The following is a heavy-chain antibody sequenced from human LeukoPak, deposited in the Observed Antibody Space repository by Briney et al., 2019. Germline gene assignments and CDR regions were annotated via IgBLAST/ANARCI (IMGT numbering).Heavy chain of an antibody. V-gene: IGHV4-34*01. CDR2: INHSGST. CDR1: GGSFSGYC. J-gene: IGHJ4*02. Sequence: PSETLSLTCAVYGGSFSGYCWSWIRQPPGKGLEWIGEINHSGSTNYNPSLKSRVTISVDTSKNQFSLKLSSVTAADTAVYYCARLYSSSGEHYFDYWGQGTLVTVSS. D-gene: IGHD6-13*01. CDR3: ARLYSSSGEHYFDY.